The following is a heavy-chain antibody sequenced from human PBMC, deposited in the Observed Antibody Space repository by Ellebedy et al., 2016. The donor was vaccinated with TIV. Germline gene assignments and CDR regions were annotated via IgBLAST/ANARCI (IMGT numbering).Heavy chain of an antibody. CDR3: ARRGRGPVGFDY. CDR2: ISGSGNTI. CDR1: EFTFSSYA. V-gene: IGHV3-23*01. D-gene: IGHD3-10*01. J-gene: IGHJ4*02. Sequence: GESLKISXAASEFTFSSYALSWVRQAPGKGLEWVSAISGSGNTIYYADSVKGRFTISRDNSKNMLYLQMNSLRAEDTAVYYCARRGRGPVGFDYWGQGTLVTVSS.